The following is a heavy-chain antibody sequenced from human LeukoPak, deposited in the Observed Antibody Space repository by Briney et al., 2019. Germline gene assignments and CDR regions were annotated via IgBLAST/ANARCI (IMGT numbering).Heavy chain of an antibody. V-gene: IGHV4-34*01. CDR2: INHSGST. CDR3: ARGRRWPQSTWGAVSYAFDI. Sequence: PSETLSLTCAAYGGSFSGYYWSWIRQPPGKGLEWIGEINHSGSTNYNPSLKSRVTISVDTSKNQIALKLSSVTAADTAVYYCARGRRWPQSTWGAVSYAFDIWGQGTMVTVSS. D-gene: IGHD5-24*01. CDR1: GGSFSGYY. J-gene: IGHJ3*02.